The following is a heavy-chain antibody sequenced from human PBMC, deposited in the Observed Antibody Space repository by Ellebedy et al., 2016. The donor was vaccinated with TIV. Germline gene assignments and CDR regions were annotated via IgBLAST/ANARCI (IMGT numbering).Heavy chain of an antibody. J-gene: IGHJ5*02. CDR1: GVTLSRNW. V-gene: IGHV3-7*01. CDR3: VGGAGWLPES. D-gene: IGHD6-19*01. Sequence: GESLKISXVASGVTLSRNWMNWVRQAPEKGLEWVAIIKQDGSEKYYADSVKGRFTISRDNAKNSLYQEMNSLRVEDTAVYLCVGGAGWLPESWGQGTLVTVSS. CDR2: IKQDGSEK.